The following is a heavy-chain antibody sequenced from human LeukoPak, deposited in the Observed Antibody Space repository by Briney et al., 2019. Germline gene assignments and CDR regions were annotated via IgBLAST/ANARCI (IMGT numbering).Heavy chain of an antibody. D-gene: IGHD3-16*01. J-gene: IGHJ4*02. V-gene: IGHV4-59*12. Sequence: SETLSLTCTVSGGSISSYYWSWIRQPPGKGLEWIGYIYYSGSTNYNPSLKSRVTISVDTSKNQFSLKLRSVTAADTAVYYCARGGGSFDYWGQGTLVTVSS. CDR2: IYYSGST. CDR1: GGSISSYY. CDR3: ARGGGSFDY.